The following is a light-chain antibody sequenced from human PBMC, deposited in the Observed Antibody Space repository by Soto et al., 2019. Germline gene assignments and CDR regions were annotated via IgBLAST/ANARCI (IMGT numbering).Light chain of an antibody. J-gene: IGKJ3*01. Sequence: DIQMTQSPSSLSASVGDRVTITCHASQDINNYLNWYQQKPGKAPTLLIYAASNWEIGVPSRFSGGGSGTDYTFTISSLQPEDIATYYCPQYVSLYTVGPGTKVEI. CDR2: AAS. CDR3: PQYVSLYT. V-gene: IGKV1-33*01. CDR1: QDINNY.